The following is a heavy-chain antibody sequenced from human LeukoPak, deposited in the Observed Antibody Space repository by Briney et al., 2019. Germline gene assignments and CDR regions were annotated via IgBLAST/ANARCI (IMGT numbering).Heavy chain of an antibody. Sequence: GGSLRLSCAASGFTFSSYGMHWVRQAPGKGLEWVAFIRYDGSNKYYADSVKGRFTISRDNSKNTLYLQMNSLRAEDTAVYYCARDPSTSGMPIDNWGQGTLVTVSS. CDR1: GFTFSSYG. CDR2: IRYDGSNK. CDR3: ARDPSTSGMPIDN. J-gene: IGHJ4*02. D-gene: IGHD2/OR15-2a*01. V-gene: IGHV3-30*02.